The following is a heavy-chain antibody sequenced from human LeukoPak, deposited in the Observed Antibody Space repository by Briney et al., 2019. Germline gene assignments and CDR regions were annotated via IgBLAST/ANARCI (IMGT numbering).Heavy chain of an antibody. J-gene: IGHJ4*02. V-gene: IGHV3-11*04. Sequence: PGGSLRLSCAASGFTFSDYYMSWIRQAPGKGLEWVSYISSSGSTIYYADSVKGRFTISRDNAKNSLYLQMNSLRAEDTAVYYCAREYKPQATVTAYWGQGTLVTVSS. CDR1: GFTFSDYY. D-gene: IGHD4-17*01. CDR3: AREYKPQATVTAY. CDR2: ISSSGSTI.